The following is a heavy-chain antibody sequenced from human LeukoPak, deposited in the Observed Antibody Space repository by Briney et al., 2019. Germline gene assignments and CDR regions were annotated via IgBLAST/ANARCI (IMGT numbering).Heavy chain of an antibody. J-gene: IGHJ5*02. CDR3: ARELGYCSSTSCADNSP. V-gene: IGHV1-2*02. CDR2: INPNSSGT. Sequence: ASVKVSCKASGYTFTGYYMHWVRQAPGQGLEWMGWINPNSSGTNYAQKFQGRVTMTRDTSISTAYMELSRLRSDDTAVYYCARELGYCSSTSCADNSPWGQGTLVTLSS. D-gene: IGHD2-2*01. CDR1: GYTFTGYY.